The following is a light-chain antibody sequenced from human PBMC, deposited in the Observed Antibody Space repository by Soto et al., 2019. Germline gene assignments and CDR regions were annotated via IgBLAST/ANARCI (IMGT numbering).Light chain of an antibody. J-gene: IGKJ1*01. CDR1: QSVSSSY. CDR3: QQYGSSPRT. CDR2: GAS. Sequence: EIVLTQSPGTLSLSPGERATLSCRASQSVSSSYLAWYQQKPGQAPRLLIYGASSRATGPPDRFSGSGSGTDFTLTISRLEPEDFAVYYCQQYGSSPRTFGQGTKVDIK. V-gene: IGKV3-20*01.